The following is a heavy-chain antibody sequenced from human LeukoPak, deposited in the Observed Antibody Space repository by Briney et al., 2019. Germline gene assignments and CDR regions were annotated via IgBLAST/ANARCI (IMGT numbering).Heavy chain of an antibody. V-gene: IGHV3-21*04. Sequence: PGGSLRLSCAASGFTFSSYSMNWVRQAPGKGLEWVSSISSSSSYIYYADSVKGRFTISRDNAKNSLYLQMFSLRAEDAAVYYCAKVGENVLRIYPHSYYFDSWGQGTLVGVSS. J-gene: IGHJ4*02. CDR3: AKVGENVLRIYPHSYYFDS. CDR2: ISSSSSYI. D-gene: IGHD2-15*01. CDR1: GFTFSSYS.